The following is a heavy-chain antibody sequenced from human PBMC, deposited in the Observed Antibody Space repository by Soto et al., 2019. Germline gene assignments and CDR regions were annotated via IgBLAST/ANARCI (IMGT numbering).Heavy chain of an antibody. CDR1: GGSISSYY. J-gene: IGHJ4*02. V-gene: IGHV4-59*01. D-gene: IGHD2-15*01. CDR2: IYYSGST. CDR3: ARDLGYCSGGDCYTLGYFDY. Sequence: SETLSLTCTVSGGSISSYYWNWIRQPPGKGLEWMGDIYYSGSTNYYPSLKRRVTISVDASKNQFSLKLSSVTAADTAVYYCARDLGYCSGGDCYTLGYFDYWGQGTLVTVSS.